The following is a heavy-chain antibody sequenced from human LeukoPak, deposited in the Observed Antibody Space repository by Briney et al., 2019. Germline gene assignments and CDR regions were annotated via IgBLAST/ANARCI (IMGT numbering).Heavy chain of an antibody. J-gene: IGHJ4*02. CDR1: GFTFDDYG. V-gene: IGHV3-7*01. Sequence: GGSLRLSCAASGFTFDDYGMSWVRQAPGKGLEWVANIKQDGSEKYYVDSVKGRFTISRDNAKNSLYLQMNSLRAEDTAVYYCAREGLSGSYGYWGQGTLVTVSS. CDR3: AREGLSGSYGY. D-gene: IGHD1-26*01. CDR2: IKQDGSEK.